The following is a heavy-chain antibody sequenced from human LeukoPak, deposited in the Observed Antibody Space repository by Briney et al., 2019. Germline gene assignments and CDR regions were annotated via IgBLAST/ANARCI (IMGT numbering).Heavy chain of an antibody. CDR1: GGSVSSGSYY. J-gene: IGHJ5*02. D-gene: IGHD3-10*01. CDR3: ARGLYGSGSYRWFDP. V-gene: IGHV4-61*01. CDR2: IYYSGST. Sequence: PSETLSLTCTVSGGSVSSGSYYWSWIRQPPGKGLEWIGYIYYSGSTNYNPSLKSRVTISVNTSKNQFSLKLSSVTAADTAVYYCARGLYGSGSYRWFDPWGQGTLVTVSS.